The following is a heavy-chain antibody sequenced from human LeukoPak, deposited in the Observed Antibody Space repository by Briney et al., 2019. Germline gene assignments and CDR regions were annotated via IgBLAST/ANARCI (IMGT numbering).Heavy chain of an antibody. V-gene: IGHV3-53*01. CDR2: VFGGGGT. Sequence: GGSLRLSCAASGLSVSSSFMSWVRQTPGKGLEWVSSVFGGGGTRYADSVMGRFTISRDNSKSTLYLQMNSLRAEDTAVYYCARTYTNNAGYYLYWGQGTLVTVSS. J-gene: IGHJ4*02. CDR3: ARTYTNNAGYYLY. D-gene: IGHD3-22*01. CDR1: GLSVSSSF.